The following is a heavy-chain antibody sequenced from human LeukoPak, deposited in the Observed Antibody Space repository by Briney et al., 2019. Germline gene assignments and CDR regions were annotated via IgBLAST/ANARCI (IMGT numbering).Heavy chain of an antibody. J-gene: IGHJ4*02. V-gene: IGHV4-39*07. CDR2: IYYSGST. Sequence: PSETLSLTCTVSGGSISSSSYYWGWIRQPPGKGLEWIGSIYYSGSTYYNPSLKSRVTISVDTSKNQFSLKLSSVTAADTAVYYCASLPDIGYCSGGSCYHDYWGQGTLVTVSS. CDR1: GGSISSSSYY. CDR3: ASLPDIGYCSGGSCYHDY. D-gene: IGHD2-15*01.